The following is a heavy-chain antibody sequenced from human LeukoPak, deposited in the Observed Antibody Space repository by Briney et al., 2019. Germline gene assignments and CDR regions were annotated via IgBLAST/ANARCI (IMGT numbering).Heavy chain of an antibody. Sequence: PEETLYVTCTVSGGSISSYYRSWIRQPAGKGLEWIGRIYTSGSTNYNPSLKKLIAISVDRSKNQFSLKLSSVTAADTAVYYCARATYKLQGKNWFDPWGQGTLVTVSS. J-gene: IGHJ5*02. CDR1: GGSISSYY. CDR3: ARATYKLQGKNWFDP. V-gene: IGHV4-4*07. D-gene: IGHD1-14*01. CDR2: IYTSGST.